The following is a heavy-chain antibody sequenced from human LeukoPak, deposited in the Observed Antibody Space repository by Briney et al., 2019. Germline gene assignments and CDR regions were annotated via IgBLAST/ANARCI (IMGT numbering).Heavy chain of an antibody. CDR2: IYYSGST. CDR3: AREYGSGSPPYYYYMDV. CDR1: GGSISSYY. D-gene: IGHD3-10*01. Sequence: SETLSLTCTVSGGSISSYYWSWIRQPPGKGLEWIGYIYYSGSTNYNPSLKSRVTISVDTSKNQFSLKLSSVTAADTAVYYCAREYGSGSPPYYYYMDVWGKGTTVTISS. V-gene: IGHV4-59*01. J-gene: IGHJ6*03.